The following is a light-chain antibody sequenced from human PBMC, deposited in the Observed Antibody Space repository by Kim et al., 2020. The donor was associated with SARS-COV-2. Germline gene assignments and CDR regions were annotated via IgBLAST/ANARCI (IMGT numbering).Light chain of an antibody. CDR2: GAS. V-gene: IGKV3-15*01. J-gene: IGKJ5*01. Sequence: VSPGERATLSCRASQSVSGKLAWYQQKPGQAHRLLIYGASTRATDIPARFSGSGSGTEFTLTISSLQSEDFAVYYCQKYNNWPITFGQGTRLEIK. CDR3: QKYNNWPIT. CDR1: QSVSGK.